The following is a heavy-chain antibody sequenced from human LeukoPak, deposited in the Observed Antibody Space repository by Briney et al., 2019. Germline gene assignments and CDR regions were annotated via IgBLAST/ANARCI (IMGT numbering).Heavy chain of an antibody. CDR2: IYYSGST. D-gene: IGHD6-6*01. Sequence: SETLSLTCTVSGGSISTYYWSWIRQPPGKGLEWIGYIYYSGSTNYNPSLESRATISVDTSKNQFSLNLSPVTAADTAVYYCAREYSSSSYVELWGQGTLVTVSS. J-gene: IGHJ4*02. V-gene: IGHV4-59*01. CDR1: GGSISTYY. CDR3: AREYSSSSYVEL.